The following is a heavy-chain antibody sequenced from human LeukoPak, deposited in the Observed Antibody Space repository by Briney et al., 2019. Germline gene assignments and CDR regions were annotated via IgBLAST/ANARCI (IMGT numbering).Heavy chain of an antibody. J-gene: IGHJ4*02. Sequence: GGSLRLSCAASGFTFSRYDMHWVRQASGKGLEWVSAIGSAGDTYYPGSVKGRFTISRENAKNSLYLQMNSLRAGDTAVYFCARGKGGNWNYAIFNYWGQGTLVTVSS. CDR3: ARGKGGNWNYAIFNY. CDR2: IGSAGDT. V-gene: IGHV3-13*01. D-gene: IGHD1-7*01. CDR1: GFTFSRYD.